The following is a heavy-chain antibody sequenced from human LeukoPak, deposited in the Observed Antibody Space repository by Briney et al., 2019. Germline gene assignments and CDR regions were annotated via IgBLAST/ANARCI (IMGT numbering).Heavy chain of an antibody. J-gene: IGHJ5*02. CDR3: ARRGTTYCTVDSCHPNWFDP. CDR2: INHSGST. CDR1: DGSFSGYY. Sequence: SETLSLTCTVYDGSFSGYYWSWIRQPPGKGLEWIGEINHSGSTNYNPSLKSRVTISVDTSKNQFSLKLSSVTAADTAVYYCARRGTTYCTVDSCHPNWFDPWGQGTLVTVSS. D-gene: IGHD2-15*01. V-gene: IGHV4-34*01.